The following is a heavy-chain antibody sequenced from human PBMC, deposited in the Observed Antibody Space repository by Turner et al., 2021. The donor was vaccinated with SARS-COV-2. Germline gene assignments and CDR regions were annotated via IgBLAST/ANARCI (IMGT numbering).Heavy chain of an antibody. CDR3: ARFKLGIGYHWFDP. J-gene: IGHJ5*02. V-gene: IGHV4-59*01. CDR1: GVSISTDC. CDR2: ICYSGST. D-gene: IGHD5-12*01. Sequence: QVQLQESGPGLVNPSEPLSLPCTFPGVSISTDCWSWVRQSPEKGLEWIAYICYSGSTHYNPSLKSRVTISLDTSKKQFSVKLSSVTAADTAVYYCARFKLGIGYHWFDPWGQGTLVTVSS.